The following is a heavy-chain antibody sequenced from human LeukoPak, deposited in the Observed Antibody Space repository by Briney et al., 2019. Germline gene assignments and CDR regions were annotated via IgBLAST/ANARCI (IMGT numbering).Heavy chain of an antibody. CDR3: ARGNRYPTIRGLWYSRLRFDY. CDR1: GGSISSGDYY. J-gene: IGHJ4*02. D-gene: IGHD2-21*01. V-gene: IGHV4-30-4*01. Sequence: SETLSLTCTVSGGSISSGDYYWSWIRQPPGKGLEWIGYIYYSGSTYYNPSLKSRVTISVDTSKNQFSLKLSSVTAADTAVYYCARGNRYPTIRGLWYSRLRFDYWGQGTLVTVSS. CDR2: IYYSGST.